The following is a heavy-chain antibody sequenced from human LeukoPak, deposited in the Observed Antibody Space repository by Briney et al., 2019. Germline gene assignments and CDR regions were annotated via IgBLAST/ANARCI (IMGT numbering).Heavy chain of an antibody. V-gene: IGHV1-2*02. J-gene: IGHJ4*02. Sequence: ASVKVSCKASGYAFIGYYIHWVRQAPGQGLEWLGSIFPNTGDARYALKFQGRVTMTRETSISTASMELRRLKSDDSAVYYCARDSGWGNYRSVDYFDYWGQGTLVTVSS. CDR2: IFPNTGDA. CDR3: ARDSGWGNYRSVDYFDY. D-gene: IGHD3-16*02. CDR1: GYAFIGYY.